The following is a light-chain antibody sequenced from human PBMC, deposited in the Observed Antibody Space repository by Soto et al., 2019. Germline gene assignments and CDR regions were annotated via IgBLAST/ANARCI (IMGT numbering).Light chain of an antibody. J-gene: IGKJ2*01. CDR2: DTS. Sequence: EIVLTQSPVTLSLSPGERATLSCRASQSVSSYLAWYQQKPGQAPRLLIYDTSNRAAGIPARFSGSGSGTDFTLTISSLEPEDFAIYYCQQRGNWPPYTFGQGTKLELK. CDR3: QQRGNWPPYT. V-gene: IGKV3-11*01. CDR1: QSVSSY.